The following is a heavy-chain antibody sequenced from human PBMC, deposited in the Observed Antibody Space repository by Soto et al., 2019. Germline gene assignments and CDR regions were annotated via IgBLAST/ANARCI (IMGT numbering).Heavy chain of an antibody. Sequence: SETLSLTCTLSGGSISNYYWSWIRQPPGKGLEWIGYIYYSGSTNYNPSLKSRVTISVDTSKNQFSLKLSSVTAADTAVYYCARRDGDAFDMWGQGTMVTVSS. V-gene: IGHV4-59*01. CDR2: IYYSGST. CDR1: GGSISNYY. CDR3: ARRDGDAFDM. J-gene: IGHJ3*02.